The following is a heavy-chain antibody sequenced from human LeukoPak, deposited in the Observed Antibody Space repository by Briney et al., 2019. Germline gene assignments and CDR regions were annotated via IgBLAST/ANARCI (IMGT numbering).Heavy chain of an antibody. Sequence: GESLKISCKGSGYRFTSYWITWVRQMPGKGLEWMGGIYPRGSNTNYSPSFQGHVTISADKSITTAFLQWTSLKASDTAMYYCARSLYYGSGRPQYNWFDTWGQGTLVTVSS. V-gene: IGHV5-10-1*01. D-gene: IGHD3-10*01. CDR3: ARSLYYGSGRPQYNWFDT. J-gene: IGHJ5*02. CDR1: GYRFTSYW. CDR2: IYPRGSNT.